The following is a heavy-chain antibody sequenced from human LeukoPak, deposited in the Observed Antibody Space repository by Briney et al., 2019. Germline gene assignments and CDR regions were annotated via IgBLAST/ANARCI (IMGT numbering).Heavy chain of an antibody. D-gene: IGHD3-16*02. CDR1: GFTFSTYA. J-gene: IGHJ5*02. CDR2: ISGSGGST. Sequence: GGSLRLSCAASGFTFSTYAMSWVRQAPGKGLEWVSAISGSGGSTYYADSVKGRFTISRDNSKNTLYLQMNSLRAEDTAVYYCAKSFSSQYDYVWGSYRADPWGQGTLVTVSS. CDR3: AKSFSSQYDYVWGSYRADP. V-gene: IGHV3-23*01.